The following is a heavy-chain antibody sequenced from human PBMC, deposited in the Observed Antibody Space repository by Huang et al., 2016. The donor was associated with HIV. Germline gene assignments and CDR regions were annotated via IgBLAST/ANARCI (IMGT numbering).Heavy chain of an antibody. D-gene: IGHD3-10*01. J-gene: IGHJ6*03. V-gene: IGHV4-39*01. CDR2: IYYKGST. CDR3: ARHREGPVAYYSGWGSHLNYMDV. CDR1: GGSIRSSDYH. Sequence: QLLLQESGPGLVKPSEALALTCAVSGGSIRSSDYHWGWIRQPPGKGLEWIGSIYYKGSTNYGPSRKGRVTIAVDTSKNLFFLNLTSMTAADTAVYFCARHREGPVAYYSGWGSHLNYMDVWGRGRTVVVSS.